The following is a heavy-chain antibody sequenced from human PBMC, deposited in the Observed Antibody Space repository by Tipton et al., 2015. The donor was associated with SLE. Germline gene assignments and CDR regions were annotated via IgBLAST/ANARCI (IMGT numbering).Heavy chain of an antibody. CDR1: GGSISSGGYY. D-gene: IGHD4-17*01. Sequence: TLSLTCTVSGGSISSGGYYWSWIRQHPGKGLEWIGYIYYSGSTYYNPSLKSRVTISVDTSKNQFSLKLSSVTAADTAVYYCARQGDDYGDYDYWGQGTLVTVSS. V-gene: IGHV4-31*03. CDR2: IYYSGST. J-gene: IGHJ4*02. CDR3: ARQGDDYGDYDY.